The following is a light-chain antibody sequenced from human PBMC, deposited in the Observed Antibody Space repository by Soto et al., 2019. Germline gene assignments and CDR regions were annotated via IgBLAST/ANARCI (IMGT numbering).Light chain of an antibody. CDR2: AAS. J-gene: IGKJ1*01. V-gene: IGKV1-39*01. Sequence: DILMTQSPSSLSASVGDRVTITCRASQTISIFLNWYQQKPGKAPELLIYAASRLQSGVPSRFSGSGSGTDFTLTISSLQPEDFATYYCHQTDSIPETFGQGTKVEI. CDR3: HQTDSIPET. CDR1: QTISIF.